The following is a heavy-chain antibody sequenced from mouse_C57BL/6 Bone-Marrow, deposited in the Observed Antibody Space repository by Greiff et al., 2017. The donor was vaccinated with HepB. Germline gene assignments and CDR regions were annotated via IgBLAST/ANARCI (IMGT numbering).Heavy chain of an antibody. CDR2: IHPNSGST. D-gene: IGHD2-4*01. CDR1: GYTFTSYW. J-gene: IGHJ3*01. Sequence: LQPGAELVKPGASVKLSCTASGYTFTSYWMHWVKQRPGQGLEWIGMIHPNSGSTNYNEKFKSKATLTVDKSSSTAYMQLSSLTSEDSAVYYCVGAYYDYDGFAYWGQGTLVTVSA. CDR3: VGAYYDYDGFAY. V-gene: IGHV1-64*01.